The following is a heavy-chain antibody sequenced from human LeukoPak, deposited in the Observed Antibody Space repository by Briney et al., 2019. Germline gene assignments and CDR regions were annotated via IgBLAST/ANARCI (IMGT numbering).Heavy chain of an antibody. V-gene: IGHV4-59*01. D-gene: IGHD6-13*01. CDR3: ARGVYIAAAQYGY. J-gene: IGHJ4*02. Sequence: SETLSLTCAVYGGSFSSYYWSWIRQPPGKGLEWIGYIYYSGTTNYNPSLKSRITISVDTSKNQFSLKLSSVTAADTAVYYCARGVYIAAAQYGYWGQGTLVTVSS. CDR1: GGSFSSYY. CDR2: IYYSGTT.